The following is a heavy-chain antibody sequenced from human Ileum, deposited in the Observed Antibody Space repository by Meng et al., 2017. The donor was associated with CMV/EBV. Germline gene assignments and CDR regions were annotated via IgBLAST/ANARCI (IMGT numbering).Heavy chain of an antibody. Sequence: SETLSLTCTVSGGSISSYYWSWIRQPPGKGLEWIGYIYYSGSTNYNPSLKSRVTISVDTSKNQFSLKLSSVTAADTAVDYFARDRPWPPTGYYGMDVWGQGITVTVSS. CDR2: IYYSGST. D-gene: IGHD5-12*01. V-gene: IGHV4-59*01. CDR1: GGSISSYY. J-gene: IGHJ6*02. CDR3: ARDRPWPPTGYYGMDV.